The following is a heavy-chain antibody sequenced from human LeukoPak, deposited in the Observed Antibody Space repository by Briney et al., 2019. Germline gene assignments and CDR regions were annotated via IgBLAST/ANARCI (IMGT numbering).Heavy chain of an antibody. CDR3: AKGGPEVRHFYYYMDV. J-gene: IGHJ6*03. D-gene: IGHD4-11*01. Sequence: PGGSLRLSCAASGFTFSSYAMHWVRQAPGKGLEWVAVISYDGSNKYYADSVKGRFTISRDNSKNTLYLQMNSLRAEDTAVYYCAKGGPEVRHFYYYMDVWGKGTTVSVSS. V-gene: IGHV3-30-3*01. CDR2: ISYDGSNK. CDR1: GFTFSSYA.